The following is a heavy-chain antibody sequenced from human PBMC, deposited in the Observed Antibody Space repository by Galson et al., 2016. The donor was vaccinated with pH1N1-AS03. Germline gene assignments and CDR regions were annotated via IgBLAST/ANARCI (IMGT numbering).Heavy chain of an antibody. D-gene: IGHD3-10*01. Sequence: SLRLSCAASGFTFSTYWMSWVRQAPGKGLEWVANMNQDESEKYYVGSVKGRFTIFRDNAKNSLYLQMNSLRAEDTALYYCVRDLLRASPGKSFDFWGLGTLVTVSS. V-gene: IGHV3-7*01. CDR1: GFTFSTYW. CDR2: MNQDESEK. J-gene: IGHJ4*02. CDR3: VRDLLRASPGKSFDF.